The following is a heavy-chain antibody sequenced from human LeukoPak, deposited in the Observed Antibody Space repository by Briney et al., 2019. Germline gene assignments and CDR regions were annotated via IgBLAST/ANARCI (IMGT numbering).Heavy chain of an antibody. D-gene: IGHD3-10*01. V-gene: IGHV3-23*01. CDR2: ISGSGRGT. Sequence: QPGGSLRLSCVASGFTFSYCAMTWVRQAPGKGLEWVSAISGSGRGTYYADSVKGRFTISRDNSKNTLYLQMNSLRAEDTAVYYCAKDPLVRGVTYDYWGQGTLVTVSS. CDR1: GFTFSYCA. J-gene: IGHJ4*02. CDR3: AKDPLVRGVTYDY.